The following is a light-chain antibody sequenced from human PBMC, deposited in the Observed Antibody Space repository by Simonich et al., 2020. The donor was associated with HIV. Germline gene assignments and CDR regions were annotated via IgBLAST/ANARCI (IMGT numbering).Light chain of an antibody. J-gene: IGKJ2*01. CDR2: DDS. Sequence: EIVLTQSPGTLSLSPGERATLSCRASQSVSSYLALYQQNPGQAPRLLIYDDSNRANGIPARFSGSGSGTDFTLTISSLEPEDFAVYYCQQRSNWPPLYTFGQGTKLEIK. CDR1: QSVSSY. V-gene: IGKV3-11*01. CDR3: QQRSNWPPLYT.